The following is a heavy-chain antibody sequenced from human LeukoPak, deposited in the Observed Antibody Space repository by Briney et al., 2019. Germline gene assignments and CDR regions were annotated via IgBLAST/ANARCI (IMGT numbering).Heavy chain of an antibody. CDR1: GGSISSGGYY. CDR3: ARMYSSSSPYYGMDV. CDR2: IYYSGST. Sequence: PSETLSLTCTVSGGSISSGGYYWSWIRQHPGKGLEWIGYIYYSGSTNYSPSLKSRVTISVDTSKNQFSLKLSSVTAADTAMYHCARMYSSSSPYYGMDVWGQGTTVTVSS. J-gene: IGHJ6*02. V-gene: IGHV4-61*08. D-gene: IGHD6-6*01.